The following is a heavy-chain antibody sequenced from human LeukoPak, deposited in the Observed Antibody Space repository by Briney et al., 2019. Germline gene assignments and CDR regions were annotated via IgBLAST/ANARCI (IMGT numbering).Heavy chain of an antibody. J-gene: IGHJ4*02. CDR3: ARHRPGPYDY. Sequence: PSETLSLTCTLSAGSINNNYWGWLRPPPGKGLEWIGYIYYSETTNSNPSLNSRATISINTSKNQFSLSLSSVTAANTAVYYCARHRPGPYDYWGQGTLVTVSS. CDR2: IYYSETT. D-gene: IGHD6-6*01. CDR1: AGSINNNY. V-gene: IGHV4-59*08.